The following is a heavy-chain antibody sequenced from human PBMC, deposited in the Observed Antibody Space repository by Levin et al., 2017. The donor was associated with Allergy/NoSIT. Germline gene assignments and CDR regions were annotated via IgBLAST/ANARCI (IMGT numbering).Heavy chain of an antibody. Sequence: GESLKISCKGSGYSFTSYWIGWVRQMPGKGLEWMGIIYPGDSDTRYSPSFQGQVTISADKSINTAYLQWSSLKASDTAMYYCARHRTLEQRSSDPYYFYYMDVWGKGTTVIVSS. CDR2: IYPGDSDT. J-gene: IGHJ6*03. CDR1: GYSFTSYW. V-gene: IGHV5-51*01. D-gene: IGHD6-25*01. CDR3: ARHRTLEQRSSDPYYFYYMDV.